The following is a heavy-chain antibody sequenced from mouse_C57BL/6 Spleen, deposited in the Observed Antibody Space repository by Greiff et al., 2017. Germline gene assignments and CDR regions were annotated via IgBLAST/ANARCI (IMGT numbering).Heavy chain of an antibody. D-gene: IGHD1-1*01. Sequence: QVVESGGDLVKPGGSLKLSCAASGFTFSSYGMSWVRQTPDKRLEWVATISSGGSYTYYPDSVKGRFTISRDNAKNTLYLQMSSLKSEDTAMYYCARDYYGSSYYYAMDYWGQGTSVTVSS. CDR2: ISSGGSYT. CDR1: GFTFSSYG. CDR3: ARDYYGSSYYYAMDY. J-gene: IGHJ4*01. V-gene: IGHV5-6*01.